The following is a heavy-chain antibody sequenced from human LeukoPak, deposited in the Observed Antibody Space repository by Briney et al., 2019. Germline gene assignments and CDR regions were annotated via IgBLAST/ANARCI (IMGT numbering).Heavy chain of an antibody. CDR2: IKTDGSEQ. CDR1: GFTFSSYS. D-gene: IGHD6-6*01. CDR3: ASQLAARRAVFGY. J-gene: IGHJ4*02. V-gene: IGHV3-7*03. Sequence: TGGSLRLSCAAPGFTFSSYSMNWVRQAPGKGLEWVANIKTDGSEQYYVDSVKGRFTISRDNSKNTLYLQMNSLRAEDTAVYYCASQLAARRAVFGYWGQGTLVTVSS.